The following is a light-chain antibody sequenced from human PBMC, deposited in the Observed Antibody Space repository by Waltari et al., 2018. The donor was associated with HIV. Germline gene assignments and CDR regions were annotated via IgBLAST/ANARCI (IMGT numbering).Light chain of an antibody. Sequence: QSVLTQPPSVSGAPGQRVTLSCTGSRSNIGTHEVHWYQQLPGTAPPLLIYNTNARPSGVPARFSGSKSGTSASLAINGLQAEDEADYYCQSSDSTLSGSVFGGGTKLTVV. J-gene: IGLJ2*01. CDR1: RSNIGTHE. CDR3: QSSDSTLSGSV. V-gene: IGLV1-40*01. CDR2: NTN.